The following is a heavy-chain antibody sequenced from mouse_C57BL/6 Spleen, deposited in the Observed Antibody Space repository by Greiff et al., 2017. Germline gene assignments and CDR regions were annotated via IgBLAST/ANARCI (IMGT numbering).Heavy chain of an antibody. CDR1: GYSFTSYY. D-gene: IGHD2-1*01. V-gene: IGHV1-66*01. J-gene: IGHJ4*01. CDR3: ARGESTRGIWMDY. Sequence: QVQLQQSGPELVKPGASVTISCKASGYSFTSYYIHWVKQRPGQGLEWIGWIYPGSGNTKYNEKFKGKATLTADTSSSTAYLQLSSLTSEDSAVYYCARGESTRGIWMDYWGQGTSVTVSS. CDR2: IYPGSGNT.